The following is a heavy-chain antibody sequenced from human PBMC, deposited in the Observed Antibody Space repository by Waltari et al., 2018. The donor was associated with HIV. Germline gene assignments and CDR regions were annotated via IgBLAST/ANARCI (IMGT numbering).Heavy chain of an antibody. J-gene: IGHJ4*02. CDR3: ARGATAGRASRPSSLWAF. V-gene: IGHV1-3*01. CDR2: VNPGTGKE. D-gene: IGHD6-13*01. CDR1: GYTFTSFA. Sequence: QVQFVQSGAEVKKPGASMNISCRASGYTFTSFAVHCVRQAPGHRPDWLGWVNPGTGKEMYSQHFQGRLTSTRDTSATTVYMELTNLGSEDTGLYDCARGATAGRASRPSSLWAFWGQGTPVTVAS.